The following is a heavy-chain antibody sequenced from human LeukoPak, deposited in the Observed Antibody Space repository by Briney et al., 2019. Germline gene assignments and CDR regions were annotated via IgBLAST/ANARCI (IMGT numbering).Heavy chain of an antibody. V-gene: IGHV3-23*01. J-gene: IGHJ4*02. D-gene: IGHD3-9*01. CDR1: GFTFSTYA. CDR2: ISGSGGGT. Sequence: PGGSLRLSCAAAGFTFSTYAMRWVRQAPGKGLEWVSAISGSGGGTFYANSLKGRFTISRDNSRDTLYLQMNSLRAEDTAVYYCAKSFTGYFRGFDCWGQGTLVTVSS. CDR3: AKSFTGYFRGFDC.